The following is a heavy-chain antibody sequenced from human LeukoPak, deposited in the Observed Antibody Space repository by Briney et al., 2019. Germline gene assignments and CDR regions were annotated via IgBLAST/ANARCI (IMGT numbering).Heavy chain of an antibody. J-gene: IGHJ5*02. CDR1: GYTFTSYG. D-gene: IGHD2-15*01. Sequence: ASVKVSCKPSGYTFTSYGISWVRQAPGQGLEGMGWISVYNGNTNYAQKLQGRVTMTTDTSTSTAYMELRSLRSDDTAVYYCARDPDLDCSGGSCYYNWFDPWGQGTLVTVSS. CDR3: ARDPDLDCSGGSCYYNWFDP. CDR2: ISVYNGNT. V-gene: IGHV1-18*01.